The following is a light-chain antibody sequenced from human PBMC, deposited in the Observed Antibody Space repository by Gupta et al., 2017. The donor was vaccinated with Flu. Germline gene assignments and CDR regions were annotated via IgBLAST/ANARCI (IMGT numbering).Light chain of an antibody. CDR2: DVS. CDR3: CSYAGSYTRV. V-gene: IGLV2-11*01. Sequence: TSSDVGGYTYVSWYQLHPGKAPKVMIYDVSKRPSGVPDRFSGSKSGNTASLTISGLQADDEADYYCCSYAGSYTRVFGGGTKLTVL. CDR1: SSDVGGYTY. J-gene: IGLJ3*02.